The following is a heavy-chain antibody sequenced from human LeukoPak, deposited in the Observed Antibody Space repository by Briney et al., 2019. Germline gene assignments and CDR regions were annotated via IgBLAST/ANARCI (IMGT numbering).Heavy chain of an antibody. Sequence: ASVKVSCKASGYTFTSYYMHCVRQAPGQGLEWMGIINPSGGSTSYAQKFQSRVTMTRDTSTSTVYMELSSLRSEDTAVYYCARGPPYYYDSSGYITPPFDYWGQGTLVTVSS. CDR3: ARGPPYYYDSSGYITPPFDY. V-gene: IGHV1-46*01. J-gene: IGHJ4*02. CDR1: GYTFTSYY. D-gene: IGHD3-22*01. CDR2: INPSGGST.